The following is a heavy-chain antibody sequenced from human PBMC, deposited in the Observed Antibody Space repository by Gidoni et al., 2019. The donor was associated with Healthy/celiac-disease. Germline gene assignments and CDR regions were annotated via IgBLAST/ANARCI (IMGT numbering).Heavy chain of an antibody. D-gene: IGHD5-12*01. CDR1: GGSISSSSYY. Sequence: QLQLQESGPGLVKPSETLSLTCTVSGGSISSSSYYWGWIRQPPGKGLEWIGSIYYSGSTYYNPSLKSRVTISVDTSKNQFSLKLSSVTAADTAVYYCARHWRDGYNFDYWGQGTLVTVSS. CDR2: IYYSGST. CDR3: ARHWRDGYNFDY. V-gene: IGHV4-39*01. J-gene: IGHJ4*02.